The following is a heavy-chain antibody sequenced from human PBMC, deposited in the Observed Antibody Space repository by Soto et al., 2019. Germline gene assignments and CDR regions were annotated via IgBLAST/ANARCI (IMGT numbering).Heavy chain of an antibody. Sequence: SETLSLTCAVSGFSISSGYFLGWIRQPPGKGPEWLGSIYHSGTTYYNPSVKGRVTISVDTSKNQFSLKMSSVTAADTAVYYCARDSSGYYWFDPWGQGTLVTVSS. V-gene: IGHV4-38-2*02. D-gene: IGHD3-22*01. CDR3: ARDSSGYYWFDP. CDR2: IYHSGTT. CDR1: GFSISSGYF. J-gene: IGHJ5*02.